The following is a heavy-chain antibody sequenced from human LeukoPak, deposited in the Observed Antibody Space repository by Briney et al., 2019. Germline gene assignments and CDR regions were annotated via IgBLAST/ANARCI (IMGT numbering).Heavy chain of an antibody. J-gene: IGHJ5*02. CDR3: ARARSRDYYDSSGYYSP. CDR1: GYTFTSNY. V-gene: IGHV1-46*01. CDR2: ISPSGGST. Sequence: ASVKVSCKAFGYTFTSNYMHWVRQAPGQGPEWMGVISPSGGSTTYAQKFQGRVTLTRDMSTSTDYLELSSLRSEDTAVYYCARARSRDYYDSSGYYSPWGQGTLVTVSS. D-gene: IGHD3-22*01.